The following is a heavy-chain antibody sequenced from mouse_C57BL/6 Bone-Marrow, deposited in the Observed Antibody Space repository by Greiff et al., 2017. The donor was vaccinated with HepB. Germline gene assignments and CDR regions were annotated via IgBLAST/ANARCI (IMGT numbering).Heavy chain of an antibody. Sequence: QVQLQQSGAELVKPGASVKLSCKASGYTFTEYTIHWVKQRSGQGLEWIGWFYPGSGSIQYNEKFKDKATLTADKSSSTVYMELNRLTSEDSAVYFCARHEDRPMVTTDGLWFAYWGQGTLVTVSA. V-gene: IGHV1-62-2*01. CDR3: ARHEDRPMVTTDGLWFAY. J-gene: IGHJ3*01. D-gene: IGHD2-2*01. CDR2: FYPGSGSI. CDR1: GYTFTEYT.